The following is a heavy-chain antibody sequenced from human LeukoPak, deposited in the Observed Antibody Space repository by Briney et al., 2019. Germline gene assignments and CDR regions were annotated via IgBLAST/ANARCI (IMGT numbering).Heavy chain of an antibody. D-gene: IGHD1-1*01. CDR2: IYYSGST. Sequence: SETLSLTCTVSGGSISSYYWSWIRQPPGKGLEWIGYIYYSGSTNYNPSPKSRVTISVDTSKNQFSLKLSSVTAADTAVYYCARAGTTGFYFDYWGQGTLVTVSS. V-gene: IGHV4-59*08. J-gene: IGHJ4*02. CDR1: GGSISSYY. CDR3: ARAGTTGFYFDY.